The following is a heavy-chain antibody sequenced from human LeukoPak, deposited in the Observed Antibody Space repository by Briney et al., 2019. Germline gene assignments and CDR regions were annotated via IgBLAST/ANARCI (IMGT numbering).Heavy chain of an antibody. D-gene: IGHD2-2*01. CDR3: ARDVVAAGFDY. V-gene: IGHV3-21*01. CDR1: GFTFSSYS. Sequence: GGTLRLSCAASGFTFSSYSMNWVRQAPGKGLEWVSSISSSSSYIYYADSVKGRFTISRDNAKNSLYLQMNSLRAEDTAVYYCARDVVAAGFDYWGQGTLVTVSS. J-gene: IGHJ4*02. CDR2: ISSSSSYI.